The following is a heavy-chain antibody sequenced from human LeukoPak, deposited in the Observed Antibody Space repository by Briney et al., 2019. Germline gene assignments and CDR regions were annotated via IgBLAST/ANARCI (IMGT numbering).Heavy chain of an antibody. CDR3: ARGLDFWSGYPSNWFDP. CDR1: GYSISSGYY. V-gene: IGHV4-38-2*01. CDR2: IYHSGST. D-gene: IGHD3-3*01. J-gene: IGHJ5*02. Sequence: SETLSLTCAVSGYSISSGYYWGWIRQPPGKGLEWIGSIYHSGSTYYNPSLKSRVTISVDTSKNQFSLKLSSVTAADTAAYYCARGLDFWSGYPSNWFDPWGQGTLVTVSS.